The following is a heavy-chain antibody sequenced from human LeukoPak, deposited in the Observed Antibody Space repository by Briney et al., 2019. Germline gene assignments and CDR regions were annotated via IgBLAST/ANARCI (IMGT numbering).Heavy chain of an antibody. D-gene: IGHD6-19*01. V-gene: IGHV1-2*02. Sequence: ASVKVSCKASEYTFTGYYMHWVRQAPGQGLEWMGWINPNSGGTNYAQEFQGRVTMTRDTSISTAYMELSRLRSDDTAVYYCARVDAAVAGGGHDYWGQGTLVTVSS. CDR2: INPNSGGT. J-gene: IGHJ4*02. CDR3: ARVDAAVAGGGHDY. CDR1: EYTFTGYY.